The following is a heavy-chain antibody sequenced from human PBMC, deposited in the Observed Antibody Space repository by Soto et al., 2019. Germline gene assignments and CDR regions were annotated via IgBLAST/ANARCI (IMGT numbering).Heavy chain of an antibody. D-gene: IGHD1-26*01. Sequence: SDTLSLTCTVSGGSISSYYWSWIRQPPGKGLEWIGFISYSGSTSYNPSLKSRVTISVDTSKNQFSLKLSSVTAADTAIYYCTRYTGTYYVYWGQGTLVTVS. CDR3: TRYTGTYYVY. V-gene: IGHV4-59*01. CDR1: GGSISSYY. CDR2: ISYSGST. J-gene: IGHJ4*02.